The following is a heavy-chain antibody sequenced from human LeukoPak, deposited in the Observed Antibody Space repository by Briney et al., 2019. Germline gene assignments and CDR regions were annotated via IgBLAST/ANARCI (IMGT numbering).Heavy chain of an antibody. CDR3: ARDPLYGSGRRELDY. Sequence: GRSLRLSCAASGFTFSSYAMHWVRQAPGKGLEWVANIKQDGSEKYYVDSVKGRFTISRDNAKNSLYLQMNSLRPEDTAVYYCARDPLYGSGRRELDYWGQGTLVTVSS. CDR1: GFTFSSYA. CDR2: IKQDGSEK. D-gene: IGHD3-10*01. V-gene: IGHV3-7*01. J-gene: IGHJ4*02.